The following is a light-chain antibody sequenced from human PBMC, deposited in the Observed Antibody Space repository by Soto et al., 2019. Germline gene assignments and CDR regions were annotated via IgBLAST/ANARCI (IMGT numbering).Light chain of an antibody. V-gene: IGLV2-8*01. Sequence: LTHPPSPPGAPGPSVPLSPTGKNKDVGGYNYVSWYQHHPGKAPKLIIYEVYKRPSGVPDRFSGSKSGNTAALTVSGLQAEDEADYYCSSYVGTNSYVFGTGTKVTVL. CDR1: NKDVGGYNY. J-gene: IGLJ1*01. CDR2: EVY. CDR3: SSYVGTNSYV.